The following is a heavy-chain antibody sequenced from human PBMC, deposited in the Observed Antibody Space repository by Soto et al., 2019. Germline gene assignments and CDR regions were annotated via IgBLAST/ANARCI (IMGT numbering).Heavy chain of an antibody. Sequence: ASQPTSVPKTVVGGYIIDSSGYWSFKSQPPGSGLEWIGYIYDTGTTNYNPSLKSRVTMSVDTSKNQFSLKVNSLTAADTAVYYCARMEDYGHYFDYWGQGTPVTVSS. D-gene: IGHD4-17*01. CDR2: IYDTGTT. CDR3: ARMEDYGHYFDY. J-gene: IGHJ4*02. CDR1: GGYIIDSSGY. V-gene: IGHV4-61*01.